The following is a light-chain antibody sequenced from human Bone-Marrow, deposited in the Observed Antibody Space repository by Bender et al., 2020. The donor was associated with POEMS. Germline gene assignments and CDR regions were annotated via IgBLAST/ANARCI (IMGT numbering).Light chain of an antibody. CDR2: NTN. CDR1: TSNIGNNG. J-gene: IGLJ2*01. Sequence: QSALTQPPSASGTPGQRVTISCSGGTSNIGNNGVDWYQQLPGTAPKVLIFNTNQRNVGVPDRFSGSKSGTSASLVISGLQSDDEGDYYCQSYDSGLSPHVVFGGGTKLTVL. V-gene: IGLV1-44*01. CDR3: QSYDSGLSPHVV.